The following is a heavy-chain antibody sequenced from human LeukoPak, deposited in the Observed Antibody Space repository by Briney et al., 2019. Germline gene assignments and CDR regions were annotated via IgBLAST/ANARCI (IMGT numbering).Heavy chain of an antibody. D-gene: IGHD3-3*01. J-gene: IGHJ4*02. CDR2: MNPNSGNT. V-gene: IGHV1-8*01. CDR3: ARVGTIFGVAKGNDY. CDR1: GYTFTSYD. Sequence: ASVKVSCKASGYTFTSYDINWVRQATGQGLEWMGWMNPNSGNTGYAQKFQGRVTMTRNTSISTAYMELSSLRSGDTAVYYCARVGTIFGVAKGNDYWGQGTLVTVSS.